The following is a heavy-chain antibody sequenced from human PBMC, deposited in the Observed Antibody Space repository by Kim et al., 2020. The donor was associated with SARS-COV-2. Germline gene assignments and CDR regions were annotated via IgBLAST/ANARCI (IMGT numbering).Heavy chain of an antibody. Sequence: GGSLRLSCAASGFSFGTYLLTWVRQAPGKGLEWVSGITGDGIGIYYADSVEGRFTISRDNSRNTLFLQLNSLRAEDTAVYYCGKGGAPESWGPGTLVTVSS. CDR1: GFSFGTYL. V-gene: IGHV3-23*01. CDR2: ITGDGIGI. D-gene: IGHD3-10*01. J-gene: IGHJ5*02. CDR3: GKGGAPES.